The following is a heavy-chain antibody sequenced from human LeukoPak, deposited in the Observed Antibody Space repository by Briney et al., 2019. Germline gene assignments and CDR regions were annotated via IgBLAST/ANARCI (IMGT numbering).Heavy chain of an antibody. CDR3: ASGIVGATYGSIDI. J-gene: IGHJ3*02. V-gene: IGHV4-59*01. CDR1: GGSISSYY. D-gene: IGHD1-26*01. CDR2: ISYSGST. Sequence: PSETLSLTCTVSGGSISSYYWSWIRQPPGKGLEWIGHISYSGSTHYNPSLKSRVTISVDTSKNHFSLKLSSVTAADTAVYYCASGIVGATYGSIDIWGQGTMVTVSS.